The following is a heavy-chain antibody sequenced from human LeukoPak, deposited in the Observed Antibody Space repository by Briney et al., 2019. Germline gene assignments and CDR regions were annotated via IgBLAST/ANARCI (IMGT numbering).Heavy chain of an antibody. CDR3: ARLDYYDSSGYGHDY. V-gene: IGHV1-8*03. CDR1: GYTFTSYD. Sequence: ASVKVSCKASGYTFTSYDINWVRQATGQGLEWMGWMNPNSGNTGYAQKFQGRVTITRNTSISTAYMELSSLRSDDTAVYYCARLDYYDSSGYGHDYWGQGTLVTVSS. CDR2: MNPNSGNT. J-gene: IGHJ4*02. D-gene: IGHD3-22*01.